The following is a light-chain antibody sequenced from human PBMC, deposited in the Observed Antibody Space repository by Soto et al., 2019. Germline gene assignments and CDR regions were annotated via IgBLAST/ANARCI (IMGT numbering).Light chain of an antibody. CDR1: QSISSW. J-gene: IGKJ4*01. CDR2: KTS. CDR3: QQYKSFSLT. V-gene: IGKV1-5*03. Sequence: DIQMTQSPSTLSASVGDRVTITCRASQSISSWLAWYQQKPGKAPKLLIYKTSNLESGVPSRFSGSGSGTEISLTISSLQPDDFATCYCQQYKSFSLTFGGGTRVEVK.